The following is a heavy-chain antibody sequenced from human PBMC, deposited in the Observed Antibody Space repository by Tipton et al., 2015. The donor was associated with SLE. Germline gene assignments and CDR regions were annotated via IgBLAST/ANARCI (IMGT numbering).Heavy chain of an antibody. D-gene: IGHD2-21*02. CDR1: GGSIGSYY. CDR2: IFNSGNT. J-gene: IGHJ6*02. Sequence: TLSLTCTVSGGSIGSYYWSWIRQPPGKGLEWIGHIFNSGNTNYNPSLKSRVTLSVDTSKNQFSLKLSAVTAADTAVYYCARGMVTWRGAILGVDVWGQGTTVNVAS. CDR3: ARGMVTWRGAILGVDV. V-gene: IGHV4-59*01.